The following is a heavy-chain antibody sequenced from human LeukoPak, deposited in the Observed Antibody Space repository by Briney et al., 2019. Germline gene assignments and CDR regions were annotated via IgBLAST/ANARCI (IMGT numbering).Heavy chain of an antibody. CDR2: IYYSGST. CDR3: ARVYYSNSYDYWYFDL. D-gene: IGHD6-13*01. CDR1: GGSTSSYY. J-gene: IGHJ2*01. Sequence: PSETLSLTCTVSGGSTSSYYWSWIRQPPGKGLEWIAYIYYSGSTNYNPSLKSRVTISVDTSKNQFSLKLSSVTAADTAGYYCARVYYSNSYDYWYFDLWGRGTLVTVSS. V-gene: IGHV4-59*01.